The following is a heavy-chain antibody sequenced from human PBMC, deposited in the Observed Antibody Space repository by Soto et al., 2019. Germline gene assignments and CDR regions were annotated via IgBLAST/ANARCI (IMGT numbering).Heavy chain of an antibody. V-gene: IGHV3-30*03. CDR3: ARGAYSSGNWFDP. CDR2: ISYDGTHK. CDR1: GFTFSSYG. J-gene: IGHJ5*02. Sequence: PGGSLRLSCAASGFTFSSYGMHWVRQPPGKGLEWVALISYDGTHKYYADSLKGRFTISRDNSKNTLYLQMNSLRAEDTAVYYCARGAYSSGNWFDPWGQGTLVTVS. D-gene: IGHD6-25*01.